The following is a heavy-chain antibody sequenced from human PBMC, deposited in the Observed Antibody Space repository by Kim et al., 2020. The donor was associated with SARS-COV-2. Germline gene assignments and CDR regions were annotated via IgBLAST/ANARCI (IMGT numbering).Heavy chain of an antibody. CDR2: IFYSGNT. D-gene: IGHD3-10*01. CDR3: ARDKRIQKVFDFGELKGFYGMDV. J-gene: IGHJ6*02. V-gene: IGHV4-59*01. CDR1: GGSIRTYY. Sequence: SETLSLTCTVSGGSIRTYYWNWIRQPPGKGLEWIGYIFYSGNTNYNPSLKSRVTISVDTSKNQFSLKLTSRTAADTATYYCARDKRIQKVFDFGELKGFYGMDVWGQGPTFTVSS.